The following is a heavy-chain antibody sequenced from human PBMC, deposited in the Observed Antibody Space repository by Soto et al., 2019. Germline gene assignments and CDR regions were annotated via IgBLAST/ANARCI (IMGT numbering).Heavy chain of an antibody. J-gene: IGHJ4*02. Sequence: EVQLLESGGGLVQPGGSLRLSCAASGFTFSSYAMRWVRQAPVKGLEWVSAISGSGSSTYYADSVKARFTISRYNSKNTPYLQMSSLRAEETAVYYCARGGSGSYYDYWGQGTLVSVSS. CDR3: ARGGSGSYYDY. CDR1: GFTFSSYA. CDR2: ISGSGSST. D-gene: IGHD6-19*01. V-gene: IGHV3-23*01.